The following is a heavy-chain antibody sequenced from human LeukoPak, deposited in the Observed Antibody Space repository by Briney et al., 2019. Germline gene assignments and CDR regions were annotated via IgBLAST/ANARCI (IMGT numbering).Heavy chain of an antibody. D-gene: IGHD3-22*01. Sequence: PGGSLRLSCAASGFTFSSYWMHWVRQAPGKGLVWVSRINSDGSSTSYADSVKGRFTISRDNAKNTLYLQMNSLRAEDTAVYYCASGTYDSSGYYYRASYYFDYWGQGTLVTVSS. CDR3: ASGTYDSSGYYYRASYYFDY. CDR2: INSDGSST. CDR1: GFTFSSYW. V-gene: IGHV3-74*01. J-gene: IGHJ4*02.